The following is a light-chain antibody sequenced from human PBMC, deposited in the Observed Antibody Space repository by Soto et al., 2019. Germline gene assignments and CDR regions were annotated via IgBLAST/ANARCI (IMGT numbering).Light chain of an antibody. CDR1: SSDVGGYNY. Sequence: QAVLTQPRSVSGSPGRSVTISGTGTSSDVGGYNYVCWYQQHPDRAPKLMIYDVSKRPSGVPDRFSGSKSGNTASLTISGLQAEDEADYYCCSYAGSYTSEVFGTGTKVTVL. CDR3: CSYAGSYTSEV. V-gene: IGLV2-11*01. CDR2: DVS. J-gene: IGLJ1*01.